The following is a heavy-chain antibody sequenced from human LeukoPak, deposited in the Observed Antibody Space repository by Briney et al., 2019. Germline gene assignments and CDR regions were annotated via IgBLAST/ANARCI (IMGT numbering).Heavy chain of an antibody. CDR2: ISSISSTI. CDR1: GFTFSSYS. Sequence: GGSLRLSCAASGFTFSSYSMNWVRQAPGEGLEWVSYISSISSTIYYAHSVKGRFTISRDNAKISLHLQMNSLRDEDTAVYYCARRGFRSVDYWGQGTLVTVSS. J-gene: IGHJ4*02. V-gene: IGHV3-48*02. CDR3: ARRGFRSVDY. D-gene: IGHD1-26*01.